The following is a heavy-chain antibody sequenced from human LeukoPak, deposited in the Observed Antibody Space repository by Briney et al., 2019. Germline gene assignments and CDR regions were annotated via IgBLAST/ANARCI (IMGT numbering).Heavy chain of an antibody. V-gene: IGHV4-59*01. CDR2: IYYSGST. D-gene: IGHD2-15*01. J-gene: IGHJ3*02. Sequence: PSETLSLTCTVSGGSISSYYWSWIRQPPGKGLEWIGYIYYSGSTNYNPSLKGRVTISVDTSKNQFSLKLSSVTAADTAVYYCAREGYCSGGSCYSYPADIWGQGTMVTVSS. CDR1: GGSISSYY. CDR3: AREGYCSGGSCYSYPADI.